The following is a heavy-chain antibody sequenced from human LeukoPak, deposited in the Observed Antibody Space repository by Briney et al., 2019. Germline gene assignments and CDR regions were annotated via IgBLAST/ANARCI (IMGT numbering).Heavy chain of an antibody. D-gene: IGHD6-13*01. CDR3: ARALGYSSSWSFDFDY. V-gene: IGHV1-2*02. Sequence: ASVKVSCKASGYTFTSYGISWVRQAPGQGLEWMGWINPDSGGTNYAQKFQGRVTMTRDTSISTAYMELSRLRSDDTAVYYCARALGYSSSWSFDFDYWGQGTLVTVSS. CDR2: INPDSGGT. CDR1: GYTFTSYG. J-gene: IGHJ4*02.